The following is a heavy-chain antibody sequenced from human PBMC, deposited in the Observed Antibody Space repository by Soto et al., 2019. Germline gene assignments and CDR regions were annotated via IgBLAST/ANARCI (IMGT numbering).Heavy chain of an antibody. CDR3: DGGREYDY. D-gene: IGHD1-26*01. V-gene: IGHV4-4*02. CDR1: GGSITISVL. J-gene: IGHJ4*02. CDR2: IAHDGHT. Sequence: SETLSLTCDVSGGSITISVLWTWVRQFPGRGLEWIGEIAHDGHTNYNPSLSGRITMSVDLSNSQFSLNVASVNAADTAVYFCDGGREYDYWGQGTLVTVSS.